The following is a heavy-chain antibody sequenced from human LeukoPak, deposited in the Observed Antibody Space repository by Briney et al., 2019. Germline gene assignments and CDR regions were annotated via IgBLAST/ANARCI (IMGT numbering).Heavy chain of an antibody. D-gene: IGHD5-18*01. CDR2: INPNSGGT. V-gene: IGHV1-2*04. CDR3: AIFYSYGLGGFDY. Sequence: ASVKVSCKASGYTFTGYYMHWVRQAPGQGLEWMGWINPNSGGTNYAQKFQGWVTMTRDTSISTAYMELSRLRSDDTAVYYCAIFYSYGLGGFDYWGQGTLVTVSS. CDR1: GYTFTGYY. J-gene: IGHJ4*02.